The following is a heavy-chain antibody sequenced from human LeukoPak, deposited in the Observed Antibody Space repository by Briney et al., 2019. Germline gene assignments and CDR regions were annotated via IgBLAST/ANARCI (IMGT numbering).Heavy chain of an antibody. J-gene: IGHJ6*03. D-gene: IGHD3-22*01. CDR3: ARSRINSSGYYGRKSYYMDV. V-gene: IGHV4-4*07. Sequence: PSETLSLTCTVFGGSISSYYWSWIRQPAGKGLEWIGRIYTSGSTNYNPSLKSRVTMSVDTSKNQFSLKLSSVTAADTAVYYCARSRINSSGYYGRKSYYMDVWGKGTTVTVSS. CDR2: IYTSGST. CDR1: GGSISSYY.